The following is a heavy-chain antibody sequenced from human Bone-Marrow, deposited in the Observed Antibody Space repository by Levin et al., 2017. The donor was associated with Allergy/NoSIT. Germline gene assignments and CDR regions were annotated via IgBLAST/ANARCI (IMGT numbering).Heavy chain of an antibody. D-gene: IGHD1-26*01. J-gene: IGHJ4*02. Sequence: LSLTCAASGFPFSSYAMSWVRQAPGKGLEWVSAISGSGGSTYYADSVKGRFTISRDNSKNTLYLQMNSLRAEDTAVYYCAKALSGSYYYFDYWGQGTLVTVSS. CDR2: ISGSGGST. V-gene: IGHV3-23*01. CDR3: AKALSGSYYYFDY. CDR1: GFPFSSYA.